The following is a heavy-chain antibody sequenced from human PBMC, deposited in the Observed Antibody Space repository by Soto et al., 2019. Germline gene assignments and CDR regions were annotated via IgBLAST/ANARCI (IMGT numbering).Heavy chain of an antibody. V-gene: IGHV1-69*12. CDR3: ATHSLGYCISNSCYGYYYGMDV. CDR1: GGTFSSYA. CDR2: IIPIFGTA. J-gene: IGHJ6*02. Sequence: QVQLVQSGAEVKKPGSSVKVSCKASGGTFSSYAISWVRQAPGQGLEWMGGIIPIFGTANYAQKFQGRVTITADESQSTAYMELSSLRSEDTAVYYCATHSLGYCISNSCYGYYYGMDVWGQGTTVTVSS. D-gene: IGHD2-2*01.